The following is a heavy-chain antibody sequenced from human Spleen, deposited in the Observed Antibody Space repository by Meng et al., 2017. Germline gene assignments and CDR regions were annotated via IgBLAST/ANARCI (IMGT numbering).Heavy chain of an antibody. CDR3: RLAYCMGDCVDY. Sequence: QVQVQQWGAGLLKPLEILASTCAFYGGSFSAYDWSWIRQPPGKGLEWLGQINHSGSTNDNPSLKSRVTISIDTSRNQLSLKLSSVTAADTAVYYCRLAYCMGDCVDYWGQGTLVTVSS. V-gene: IGHV4-34*01. D-gene: IGHD2-21*01. CDR1: GGSFSAYD. J-gene: IGHJ4*02. CDR2: INHSGST.